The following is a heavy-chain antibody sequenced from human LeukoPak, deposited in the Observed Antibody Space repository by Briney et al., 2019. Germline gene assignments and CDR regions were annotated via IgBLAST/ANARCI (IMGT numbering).Heavy chain of an antibody. CDR3: TRDEAAATN. J-gene: IGHJ4*02. D-gene: IGHD6-13*01. CDR2: IKQDGREK. CDR1: RFTFSSYW. Sequence: GGSLRLSCAGSRFTFSSYWMSWIRQAPRKGPEWVANIKQDGREKHYVDSVKGRFTISRDNAKSSLYLQMNSLRAEDTAVYYCTRDEAAATNWGQGTLVTVSS. V-gene: IGHV3-7*01.